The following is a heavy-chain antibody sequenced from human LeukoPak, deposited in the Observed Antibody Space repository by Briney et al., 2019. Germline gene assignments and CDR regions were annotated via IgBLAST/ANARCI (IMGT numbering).Heavy chain of an antibody. CDR3: AKNGDRGAYCSGGSCYPYYYYSMDV. CDR1: GFTFSGYG. D-gene: IGHD2-15*01. J-gene: IGHJ6*03. CDR2: ISSTGGTT. V-gene: IGHV3-23*01. Sequence: GGSLRLSCAASGFTFSGYGMSWVRQAPGKGLEWVSSISSTGGTTYYADSVKGRFTISGDNSKNTLFLQLNSLRAEDTAIYYCAKNGDRGAYCSGGSCYPYYYYSMDVWGKGTTVTISS.